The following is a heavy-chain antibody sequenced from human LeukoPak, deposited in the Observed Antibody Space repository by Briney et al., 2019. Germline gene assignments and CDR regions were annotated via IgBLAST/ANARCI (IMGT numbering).Heavy chain of an antibody. V-gene: IGHV3-30*03. CDR3: ARRYDFVDY. Sequence: PGRSLRLSCAASGFTFSSYGMHWVRQAPGKGLEWVATISYDGSNVYYADSVKGRFTISRDNSKNTLYLQMNSLRAEDTAVYYCARRYDFVDYWGQGTLVTVSS. J-gene: IGHJ4*02. D-gene: IGHD2/OR15-2a*01. CDR2: ISYDGSNV. CDR1: GFTFSSYG.